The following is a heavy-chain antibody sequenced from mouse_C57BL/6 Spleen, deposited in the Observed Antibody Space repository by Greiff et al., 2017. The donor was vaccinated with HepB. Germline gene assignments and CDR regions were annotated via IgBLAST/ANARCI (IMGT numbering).Heavy chain of an antibody. CDR3: TRWGLYDGYYDY. V-gene: IGHV1-15*01. J-gene: IGHJ2*01. CDR2: IDPETGGT. Sequence: QVQLQQSGAELVRPGASVTLSCKASGYTFTDYEMHWVKQTPVHGLEWIGAIDPETGGTAYNQKFKGKAILTADKSSSTAYMELRSLTSEDSAVYYCTRWGLYDGYYDYWGQGTTLTVSS. CDR1: GYTFTDYE. D-gene: IGHD2-3*01.